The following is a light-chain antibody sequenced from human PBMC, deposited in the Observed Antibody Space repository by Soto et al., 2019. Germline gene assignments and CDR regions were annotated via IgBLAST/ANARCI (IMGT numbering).Light chain of an antibody. V-gene: IGLV1-47*01. Sequence: QSVLTQPPSASGTPGQRVNISCSGSSSNIGSNYVYWYRQFPGTAPKLLIQRNNQRPSGVPARFSGSKSGTSASLAISGLRSEDEADYYCCSLTTSHTYVFGSGTKLTVL. J-gene: IGLJ1*01. CDR3: CSLTTSHTYV. CDR1: SSNIGSNY. CDR2: RNN.